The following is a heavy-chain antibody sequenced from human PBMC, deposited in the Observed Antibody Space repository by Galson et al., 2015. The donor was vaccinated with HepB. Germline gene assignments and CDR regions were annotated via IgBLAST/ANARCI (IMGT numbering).Heavy chain of an antibody. Sequence: SVKVSCKASCYIFSSYGITWVRQAPGQGLEWMAWISAFNGNTNYAQKFQGRVTMTTDTSTSTAYMELRSLRSDDTAVYYCARVVVRDGYRPPYVSYFDYWGQGTLVTVSS. CDR2: ISAFNGNT. CDR3: ARVVVRDGYRPPYVSYFDY. D-gene: IGHD5-24*01. J-gene: IGHJ4*02. CDR1: CYIFSSYG. V-gene: IGHV1-18*01.